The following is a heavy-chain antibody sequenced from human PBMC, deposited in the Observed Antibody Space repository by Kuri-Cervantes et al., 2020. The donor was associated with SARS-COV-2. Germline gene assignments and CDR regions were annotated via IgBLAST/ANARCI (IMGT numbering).Heavy chain of an antibody. V-gene: IGHV5-51*01. Sequence: KVSCKGSGYSFTSYWIGWVRQMPGKGLEWMGIIYPGDSDTRYSPSFQGQVTISADKSISTAYLQWSSLKASDTAMYYCGRHRAGGYYDSSGLDVWGQGTTVTVSS. CDR3: GRHRAGGYYDSSGLDV. J-gene: IGHJ6*02. CDR1: GYSFTSYW. D-gene: IGHD3-22*01. CDR2: IYPGDSDT.